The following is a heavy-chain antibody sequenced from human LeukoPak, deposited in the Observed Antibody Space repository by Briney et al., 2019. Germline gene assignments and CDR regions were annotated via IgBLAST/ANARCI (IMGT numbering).Heavy chain of an antibody. Sequence: GGSLRLPCAASGFTFSSYEMNWVRQAPGKGLEWVSYISSSGSTIYYADSVKGRFTISRDNAKNSLYLQMNSLRAEDTAVYYCARGEVDGYNFGGQGTLVTVSS. CDR3: ARGEVDGYNF. CDR1: GFTFSSYE. J-gene: IGHJ4*02. V-gene: IGHV3-48*03. CDR2: ISSSGSTI. D-gene: IGHD5-24*01.